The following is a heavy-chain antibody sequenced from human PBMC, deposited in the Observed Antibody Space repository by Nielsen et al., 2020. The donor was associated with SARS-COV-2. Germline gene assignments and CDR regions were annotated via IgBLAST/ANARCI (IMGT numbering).Heavy chain of an antibody. CDR3: AKAVVAATPLAFDI. V-gene: IGHV3-30-3*01. CDR1: GFTFSSYA. CDR2: ISYDGSNK. D-gene: IGHD2-15*01. Sequence: GGSLRLSCTASGFTFSSYAMHWVRQAPGKGLEWVAVISYDGSNKYYADSVKGRFTISRDNSKNTLYLQMNSLRAEGTAVYYCAKAVVAATPLAFDIWGQGTMVTVSS. J-gene: IGHJ3*02.